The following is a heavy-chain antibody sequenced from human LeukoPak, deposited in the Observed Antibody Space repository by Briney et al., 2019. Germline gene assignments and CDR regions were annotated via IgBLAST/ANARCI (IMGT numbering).Heavy chain of an antibody. V-gene: IGHV4-59*01. CDR2: IYYSGST. D-gene: IGHD2-2*01. J-gene: IGHJ5*02. CDR3: ARVGGYCSSTSCLGFWFDP. Sequence: SETLSLTCTVSGGSLRSYYWSWIRQPPGKGLEWIGYIYYSGSTNYNPSLKSRVTISVDTSKNQFSLKLSSVTAADTAVYYCARVGGYCSSTSCLGFWFDPWGQGTLVTVSS. CDR1: GGSLRSYY.